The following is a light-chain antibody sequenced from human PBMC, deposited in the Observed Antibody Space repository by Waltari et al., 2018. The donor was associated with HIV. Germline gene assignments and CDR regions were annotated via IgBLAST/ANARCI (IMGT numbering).Light chain of an antibody. J-gene: IGLJ3*02. CDR2: DAN. CDR1: SSSIDTYNY. V-gene: IGLV2-14*01. CDR3: TSYISSSTLL. Sequence: QSALTQPASVSGSLGQSLTISCVGTSSSIDTYNYVSWYQHHPHKPPRLVLHDANTPPSGVPFRVSGSKAGNTASLTISGLQAEDEADYYCTSYISSSTLLFGGGTKVTVL.